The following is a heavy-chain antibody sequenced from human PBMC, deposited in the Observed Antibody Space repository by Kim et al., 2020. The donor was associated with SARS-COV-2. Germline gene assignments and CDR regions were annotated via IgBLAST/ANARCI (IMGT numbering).Heavy chain of an antibody. Sequence: SETLSLTCTVSGGSISSGSYYWSWIRQPAGKGLEWIGRIYTSGSTNYNPSLKSRVTISVDTSKNQFSLKLSSVTAADTAVYYCARAYYDILTGPYYYYGMDVWGQGTTVTVSS. CDR2: IYTSGST. V-gene: IGHV4-61*02. J-gene: IGHJ6*02. CDR3: ARAYYDILTGPYYYYGMDV. D-gene: IGHD3-9*01. CDR1: GGSISSGSYY.